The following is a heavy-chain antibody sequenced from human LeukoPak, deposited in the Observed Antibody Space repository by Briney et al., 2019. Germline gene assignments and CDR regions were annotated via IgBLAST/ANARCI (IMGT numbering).Heavy chain of an antibody. Sequence: PSETLSLTCTDAGGSISSANYYWSWIRQPPGKGLEWIGYINYSGSAFYNPSLESRIIISVDTSKNQISLKVTSVTAADSAVYYCVRKSRTGSNRFDPWGQGTLVTVSS. CDR3: VRKSRTGSNRFDP. J-gene: IGHJ5*02. D-gene: IGHD1-1*01. CDR1: GGSISSANYY. V-gene: IGHV4-30-4*01. CDR2: INYSGSA.